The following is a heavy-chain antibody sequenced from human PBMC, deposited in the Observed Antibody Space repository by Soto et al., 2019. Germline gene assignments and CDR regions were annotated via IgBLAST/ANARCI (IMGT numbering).Heavy chain of an antibody. J-gene: IGHJ4*02. Sequence: PGGSLRLSCAASGVTFKTSEVHWVRQAPGKGLEWLSFIRASDNSIYYADSVEGRFTISGDNAKNSVSLQMNSLTVEDTAIYYRASSGWGASGTPYLDFWGQGTLVTVSS. CDR3: ASSGWGASGTPYLDF. CDR2: IRASDNSI. D-gene: IGHD1-1*01. V-gene: IGHV3-48*03. CDR1: GVTFKTSE.